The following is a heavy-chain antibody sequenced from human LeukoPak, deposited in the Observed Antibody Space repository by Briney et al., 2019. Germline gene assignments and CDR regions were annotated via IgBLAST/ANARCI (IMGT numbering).Heavy chain of an antibody. CDR1: GGSISSNAYY. CDR2: IYSSVST. CDR3: ARESAYYDFWSGYSQDMDV. V-gene: IGHV4-39*07. Sequence: SETLSLTCTVSGGSISSNAYYWAWLRQPPGKGLEWIGSIYSSVSTNYNPSLKSRVTISVDTSKNQFSLKLSSVTAADTAVYYCARESAYYDFWSGYSQDMDVWGQGTTVTVSS. D-gene: IGHD3-3*01. J-gene: IGHJ6*02.